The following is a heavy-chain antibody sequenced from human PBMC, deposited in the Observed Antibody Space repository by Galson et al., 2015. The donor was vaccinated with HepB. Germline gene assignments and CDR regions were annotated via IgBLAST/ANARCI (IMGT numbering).Heavy chain of an antibody. Sequence: TLSLTCTVSGGSISSSSYYWGWIRQPPGKGLEWIGSIYYSGSTYYNPSLKSRVTISVDTSKNQFSLKLSSVTAADTAVYYCASYSSGSYYVVTYYFDYWGQGTLVTISS. D-gene: IGHD1-26*01. J-gene: IGHJ4*02. CDR2: IYYSGST. CDR3: ASYSSGSYYVVTYYFDY. V-gene: IGHV4-39*01. CDR1: GGSISSSSYY.